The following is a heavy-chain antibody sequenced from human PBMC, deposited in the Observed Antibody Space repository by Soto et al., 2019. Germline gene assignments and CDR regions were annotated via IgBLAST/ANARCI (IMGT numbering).Heavy chain of an antibody. V-gene: IGHV3-15*07. D-gene: IGHD3-10*01. CDR3: TTDSNYYGSGSYYAFDY. Sequence: GGSLRLSCAASGFTFSNAWMNWVRQAPGKGLEWVGRIKSKTDGGTTDYAAPVKGRFTISRDDSKNTLYLQMNSLKTEDTAVYYCTTDSNYYGSGSYYAFDYWGQGTLVTVSS. CDR1: GFTFSNAW. J-gene: IGHJ4*02. CDR2: IKSKTDGGTT.